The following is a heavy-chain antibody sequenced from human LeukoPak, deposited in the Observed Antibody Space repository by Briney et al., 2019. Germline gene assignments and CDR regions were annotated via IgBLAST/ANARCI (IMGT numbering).Heavy chain of an antibody. J-gene: IGHJ4*02. V-gene: IGHV3-7*01. Sequence: GGSLRLSCAASGFTFSSYWMSWVRQAPGKGLEWAANIKQDGSEKYYVDSVKGRFTISRDNAKNSLYLQMNSLRAEDTAVYYCARVVSAYYDFWSGSFFDYWGQGTLVTVSS. CDR3: ARVVSAYYDFWSGSFFDY. CDR1: GFTFSSYW. CDR2: IKQDGSEK. D-gene: IGHD3-3*01.